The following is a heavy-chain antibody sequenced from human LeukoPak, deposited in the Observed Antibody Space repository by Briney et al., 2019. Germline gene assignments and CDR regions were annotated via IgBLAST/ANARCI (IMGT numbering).Heavy chain of an antibody. J-gene: IGHJ4*02. Sequence: SETLSLTCTVSGGSISSYYWSWIRQPPGKGLEWIGYIYYSGSTNYNPSLKSRVTISVDTSKNQFSLKVSSVTAADTAVYYCARGYHDRSYSPVGIDSWGQGTLVTVSS. D-gene: IGHD3-22*01. CDR1: GGSISSYY. CDR3: ARGYHDRSYSPVGIDS. V-gene: IGHV4-59*12. CDR2: IYYSGST.